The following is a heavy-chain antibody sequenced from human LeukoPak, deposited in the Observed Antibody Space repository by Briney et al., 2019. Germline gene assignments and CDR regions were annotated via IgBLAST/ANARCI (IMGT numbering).Heavy chain of an antibody. Sequence: ASVKVSCKASGYTFTSYAMNGVRQAPGQGLEWMGWINTNTGNPTYAQGFTGRFVFSLDTSVSTAYLRISSLKAEDTAVYYCARDSEWLAPDYWGQGTLVTVSS. D-gene: IGHD6-19*01. CDR3: ARDSEWLAPDY. CDR2: INTNTGNP. CDR1: GYTFTSYA. J-gene: IGHJ4*02. V-gene: IGHV7-4-1*02.